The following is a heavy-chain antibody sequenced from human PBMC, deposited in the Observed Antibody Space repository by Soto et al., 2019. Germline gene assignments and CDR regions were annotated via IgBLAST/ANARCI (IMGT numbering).Heavy chain of an antibody. CDR3: ARTAAAVIPDYYYSYGMDV. CDR1: GGTFSSYA. D-gene: IGHD6-25*01. Sequence: SVKVSCKASGGTFSSYAISWVRQAPGQGLEWMGGIIPIFGTANYAQKFQGRVTITADESTSTAYMELSSLRSEDTAVYYCARTAAAVIPDYYYSYGMDVWGQGTTVTVSS. J-gene: IGHJ6*02. V-gene: IGHV1-69*13. CDR2: IIPIFGTA.